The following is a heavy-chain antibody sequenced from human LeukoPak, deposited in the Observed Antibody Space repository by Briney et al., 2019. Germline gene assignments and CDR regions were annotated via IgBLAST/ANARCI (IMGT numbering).Heavy chain of an antibody. CDR2: ISVGGSDE. CDR1: GFSFRTYE. Sequence: GGSPRLSCVASGFSFRTYEMNWVRQAPGKGLEWISYISVGGSDEDYADSVKGRFSISRDNAKNSLFLQMNSLRVEDTAVYYCARDVGFNNGWPAWGQGTLVTVSS. D-gene: IGHD6-19*01. J-gene: IGHJ5*02. V-gene: IGHV3-48*03. CDR3: ARDVGFNNGWPA.